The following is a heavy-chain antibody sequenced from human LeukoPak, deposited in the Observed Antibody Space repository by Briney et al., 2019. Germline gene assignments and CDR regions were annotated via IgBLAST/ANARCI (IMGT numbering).Heavy chain of an antibody. D-gene: IGHD3-22*01. V-gene: IGHV1-69*13. CDR1: GYTFTSYG. CDR3: ARDSVHYYDDAFDI. CDR2: IIPIFGTA. J-gene: IGHJ3*02. Sequence: SVKVSCKASGYTFTSYGISWVRQAPGQGLEWMGGIIPIFGTANYAQKFQGRVTITADESTSTAYMELSSLRSEDTAVYYCARDSVHYYDDAFDIWGQGTMVTVSS.